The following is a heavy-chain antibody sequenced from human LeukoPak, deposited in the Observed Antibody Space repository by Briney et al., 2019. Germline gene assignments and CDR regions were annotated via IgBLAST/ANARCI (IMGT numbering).Heavy chain of an antibody. CDR1: GYTFTGYY. V-gene: IGHV1-2*02. Sequence: ASVKVSCKASGYTFTGYYMHWVRQAPGQGLEWMGWINPNSGGTNYAQKFQGRVTMTTDTSTSTAYMELRSLRSDDTAVYYCAREYITMVRGFDYWGQGTLVTVSS. J-gene: IGHJ4*02. D-gene: IGHD3-10*01. CDR3: AREYITMVRGFDY. CDR2: INPNSGGT.